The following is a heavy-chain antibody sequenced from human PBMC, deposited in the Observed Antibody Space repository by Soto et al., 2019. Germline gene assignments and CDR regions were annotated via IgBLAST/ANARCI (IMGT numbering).Heavy chain of an antibody. CDR2: IYYSGST. CDR1: GGSISSSSYY. CDR3: ARHAVHRRGFTAY. D-gene: IGHD5-12*01. Sequence: QLQLQESGPGLVKPSETLSLTCTVSGGSISSSSYYWGWIRQPPGKGLEWIGSIYYSGSTYYNPSLKSRVTISVATSKNQFSLTLSSVTAADPAVYYCARHAVHRRGFTAYWGQGTLVTVSS. V-gene: IGHV4-39*01. J-gene: IGHJ4*02.